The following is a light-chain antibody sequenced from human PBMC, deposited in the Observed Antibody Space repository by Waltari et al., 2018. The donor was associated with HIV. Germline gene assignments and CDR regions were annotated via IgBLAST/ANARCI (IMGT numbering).Light chain of an antibody. Sequence: ETALTQSPATLSLSPGERATLSCRASQGVRSYLAWYQQKPGQAPRLLIYDASKRAPGIPARFSGSGSGTDFTLIISSLEPEDFALYYCQQRTNWPLTFGGGTKVEI. CDR1: QGVRSY. CDR2: DAS. CDR3: QQRTNWPLT. V-gene: IGKV3-11*01. J-gene: IGKJ4*01.